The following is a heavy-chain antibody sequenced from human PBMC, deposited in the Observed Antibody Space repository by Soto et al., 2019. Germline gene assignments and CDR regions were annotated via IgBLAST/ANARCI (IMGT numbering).Heavy chain of an antibody. CDR3: VRHATDHRGNAEDWYFDL. Sequence: QVQLQESGPGLVRPSETLSLTCTVPGASISSYYWTWVRQPPGKGLEWIGYMSNSGSTNYNPSFKSRVTMSVDTSKNQFSLKLSSVTAADTAVYYCVRHATDHRGNAEDWYFDLWGRGTLVTVSS. D-gene: IGHD2-15*01. CDR1: GASISSYY. V-gene: IGHV4-59*08. J-gene: IGHJ2*01. CDR2: MSNSGST.